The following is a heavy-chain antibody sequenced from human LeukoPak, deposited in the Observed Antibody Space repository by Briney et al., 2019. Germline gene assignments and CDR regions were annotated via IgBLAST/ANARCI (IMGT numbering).Heavy chain of an antibody. D-gene: IGHD4-23*01. CDR3: AKDHPMTTVVTGVDY. V-gene: IGHV3-30*02. Sequence: GGSLRLSCAASGFTFSSYGMHWVRQAPGKGLEWVAFIRYDGSNKYYADSVKGRFTISRDNSKNTLYLQMNSLRAEDTAVYYCAKDHPMTTVVTGVDYWGQGTLVTVSS. CDR2: IRYDGSNK. CDR1: GFTFSSYG. J-gene: IGHJ4*02.